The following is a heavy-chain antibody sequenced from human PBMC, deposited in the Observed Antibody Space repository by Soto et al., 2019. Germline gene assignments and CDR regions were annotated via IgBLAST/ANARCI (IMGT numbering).Heavy chain of an antibody. J-gene: IGHJ4*02. V-gene: IGHV1-18*04. D-gene: IGHD6-13*01. CDR1: GYTFTGYY. CDR2: ISAYSGST. Sequence: PSVKVSCKASGYTFTGYYMHWVRQAPGQGLEWMGWISAYSGSTNYAQKLQGRVTMTTDTSTSTAYMELRSLRSDDTAVYYCARDLSRQQLVREAYFDYWGQGTLVTVSS. CDR3: ARDLSRQQLVREAYFDY.